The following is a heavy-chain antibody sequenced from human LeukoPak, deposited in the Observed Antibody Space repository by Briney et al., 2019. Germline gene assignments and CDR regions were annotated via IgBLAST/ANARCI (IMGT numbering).Heavy chain of an antibody. D-gene: IGHD3-9*01. CDR1: GLTFSSYE. J-gene: IGHJ4*02. Sequence: GGSLRLSCAASGLTFSSYEMSWVRQAPGKGLEWVSYISSSGGTIFYSDSVKGRFTISRDNAKNSLYLQMNSLRAEDTALYYCAKETDILTGYYYFDYWGQGTLVTVSS. V-gene: IGHV3-48*03. CDR3: AKETDILTGYYYFDY. CDR2: ISSSGGTI.